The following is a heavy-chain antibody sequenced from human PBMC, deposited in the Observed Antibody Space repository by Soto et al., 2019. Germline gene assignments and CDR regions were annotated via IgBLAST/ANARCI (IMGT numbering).Heavy chain of an antibody. Sequence: EVQLLESGGGLVQPGGSLRLSCAASGFTFSSYAMSWVRQAPGKGLEWVSAISGSGGSTYYADSVKGRFTISRDNSKNTLYLQMNSLRAEDTAVYYCATAYYYGSGSYFYYYGMDVWGQGTTVTVSS. CDR3: ATAYYYGSGSYFYYYGMDV. J-gene: IGHJ6*02. V-gene: IGHV3-23*01. CDR2: ISGSGGST. D-gene: IGHD3-10*01. CDR1: GFTFSSYA.